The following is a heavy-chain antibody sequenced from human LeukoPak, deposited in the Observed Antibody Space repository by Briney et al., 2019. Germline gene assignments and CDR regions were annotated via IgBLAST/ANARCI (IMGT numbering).Heavy chain of an antibody. D-gene: IGHD6-19*01. CDR2: ISWNSGSI. CDR1: GFTFDDYA. CDR3: AKASTYSSGWLFDY. Sequence: GRTLRLSCAASGFTFDDYAMHWVRQAPGKGLEWVSGISWNSGSIGYADSVKGRFTISRDNAKNSLYLQMNSLRAEDTALYYCAKASTYSSGWLFDYWGQGTLVTVSS. V-gene: IGHV3-9*01. J-gene: IGHJ4*02.